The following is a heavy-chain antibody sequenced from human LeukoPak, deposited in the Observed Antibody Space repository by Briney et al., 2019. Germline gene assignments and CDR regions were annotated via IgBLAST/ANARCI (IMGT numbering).Heavy chain of an antibody. CDR2: IYWNDDK. J-gene: IGHJ6*02. CDR1: GFSLSTSGVG. V-gene: IGHV2-5*01. CDR3: AHTKTPAYGMDV. Sequence: SGPTLVNPTQTLTLTCTFSGFSLSTSGVGVGWIRQPPGKALEWLALIYWNDDKRYSPSLKGRLTITKDTSKNQVVLTMTNMDPVDTATYYCAHTKTPAYGMDVWGQGTTVTVSS. D-gene: IGHD2-15*01.